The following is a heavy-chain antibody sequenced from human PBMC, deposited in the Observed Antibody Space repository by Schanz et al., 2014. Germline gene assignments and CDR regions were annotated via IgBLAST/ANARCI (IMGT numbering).Heavy chain of an antibody. CDR1: GYSFTPFP. CDR2: INAGTGNT. V-gene: IGHV1-3*01. CDR3: ARGVRIDY. Sequence: QVQLVQSWAEVKGPGASVKVSCKASGYSFTPFPIHWVRQAPGQRLEWMGWINAGTGNTEYSQKFQGRVTITRDTLASTAYMEVSSLTAEDTAVYYCARGVRIDYWGQGTLVTVSS. D-gene: IGHD3-3*01. J-gene: IGHJ4*02.